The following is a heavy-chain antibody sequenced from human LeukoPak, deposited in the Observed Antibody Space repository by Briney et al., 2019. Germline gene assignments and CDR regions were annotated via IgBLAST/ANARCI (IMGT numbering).Heavy chain of an antibody. J-gene: IGHJ4*02. CDR2: ISYDGSNK. CDR1: GFTFSSYG. D-gene: IGHD3-22*01. Sequence: GGSLRLSCAASGFTFSSYGMHWVRQAPGKGLEWVAVISYDGSNKYYADSVKGRFTISGDNSKNTLYLQMNSLRAEDTAVYYCARDPNYYGSSTSNFDYWGQGTLVTVSS. V-gene: IGHV3-30*03. CDR3: ARDPNYYGSSTSNFDY.